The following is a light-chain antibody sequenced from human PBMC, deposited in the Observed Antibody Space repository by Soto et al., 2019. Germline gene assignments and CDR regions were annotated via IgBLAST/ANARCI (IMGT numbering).Light chain of an antibody. CDR1: QNVSSSY. CDR2: GAS. Sequence: EIVLTQSPGTLSLSPGERATLSCRASQNVSSSYLAWYQQKPGQAPRLLIYGASSRATGIPDRFSGSGSGTVFTLTISRLEPEDFAVYYCQQYGSSPPLTFGGGTKVEIK. CDR3: QQYGSSPPLT. J-gene: IGKJ4*01. V-gene: IGKV3-20*01.